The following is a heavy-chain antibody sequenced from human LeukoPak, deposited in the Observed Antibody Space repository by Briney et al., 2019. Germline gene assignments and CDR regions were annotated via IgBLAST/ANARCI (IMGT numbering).Heavy chain of an antibody. V-gene: IGHV3-66*01. Sequence: GGSLRLSCAASGFTVSSNYMSWVRQAPGKGLEWVPVIYSGGSTYYADSVKGRFTISRDNSKNTLYLQMNSLRAEDTAVYYCARAHYDFWSGYYFDYWGQGTLVTVSS. CDR3: ARAHYDFWSGYYFDY. D-gene: IGHD3-3*01. CDR1: GFTVSSNY. CDR2: IYSGGST. J-gene: IGHJ4*02.